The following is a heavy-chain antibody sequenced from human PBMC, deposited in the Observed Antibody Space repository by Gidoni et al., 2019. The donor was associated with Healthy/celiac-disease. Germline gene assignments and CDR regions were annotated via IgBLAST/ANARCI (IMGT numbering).Heavy chain of an antibody. V-gene: IGHV3-48*03. D-gene: IGHD2-2*01. CDR3: ARGLGYCTSTSCYGPKYNWFDP. Sequence: EVQLVESGGGLVQPGGSLRLSCAASGFTFSSYEMNWVRQAPGKGLECISYISSSASSIYYADSVKGRFTISRDNAKNSLYLQMNRLRAEDTAVYYCARGLGYCTSTSCYGPKYNWFDPWGQGTLVTVSS. J-gene: IGHJ5*02. CDR2: ISSSASSI. CDR1: GFTFSSYE.